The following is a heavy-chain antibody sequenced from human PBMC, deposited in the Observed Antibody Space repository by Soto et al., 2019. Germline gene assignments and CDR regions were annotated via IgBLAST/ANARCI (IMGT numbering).Heavy chain of an antibody. CDR2: INAGNGNT. Sequence: QVQLVQSGAEEKKPGASVKVSCKASGYTFTSYAMHWVRQAPGQRLEWMGWINAGNGNTKYSQKFQGRVTITRDTSASTANMEPSSLTYEDTGVYYGARSIVVVTALDYWGQGTLVTVSS. CDR1: GYTFTSYA. CDR3: ARSIVVVTALDY. J-gene: IGHJ4*02. V-gene: IGHV1-3*05. D-gene: IGHD2-21*02.